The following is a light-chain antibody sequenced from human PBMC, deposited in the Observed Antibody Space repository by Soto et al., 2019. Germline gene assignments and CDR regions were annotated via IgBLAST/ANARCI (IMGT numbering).Light chain of an antibody. Sequence: DIVMTQSPDSLAVSLGERATINCKSSQSVLYNSNNKNYLAWYQQKPGQPPKLLIYWASTRESGVPDRFSGSGSGTAFTLTISSLQAEDVAVYYCQRYYSPWTFGQGTKVEIK. CDR2: WAS. V-gene: IGKV4-1*01. CDR1: QSVLYNSNNKNY. J-gene: IGKJ1*01. CDR3: QRYYSPWT.